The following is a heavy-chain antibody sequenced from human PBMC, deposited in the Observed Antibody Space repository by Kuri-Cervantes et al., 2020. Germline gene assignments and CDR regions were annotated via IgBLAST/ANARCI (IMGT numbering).Heavy chain of an antibody. J-gene: IGHJ2*01. CDR1: GGSFSGYY. Sequence: ESLSPACAVYGGSFSGYYWSWVSQPPGKGLEWIGEINHSGSTNYNPSLKSRVTISVDTSKNQFSLKLSSVAAADTAVYYCARRVTTGGWYFDLWGRGTLVTVSS. CDR2: INHSGST. D-gene: IGHD4-17*01. V-gene: IGHV4-34*01. CDR3: ARRVTTGGWYFDL.